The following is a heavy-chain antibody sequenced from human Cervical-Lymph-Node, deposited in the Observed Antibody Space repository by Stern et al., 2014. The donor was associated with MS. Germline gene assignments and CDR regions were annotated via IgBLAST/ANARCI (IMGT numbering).Heavy chain of an antibody. Sequence: VQLVQSGAEVKKPGASVKVSCKASGYTFTSFGISWVRQAPGQAIQAMGWISTFNGNTDIAQKFQDRVTMTPDTSTTTVYMALRSLTSDDTAVYYCARDRGYTSSIYWGQGTLLTVSS. CDR3: ARDRGYTSSIY. V-gene: IGHV1-18*01. D-gene: IGHD6-13*01. CDR2: ISTFNGNT. J-gene: IGHJ4*02. CDR1: GYTFTSFG.